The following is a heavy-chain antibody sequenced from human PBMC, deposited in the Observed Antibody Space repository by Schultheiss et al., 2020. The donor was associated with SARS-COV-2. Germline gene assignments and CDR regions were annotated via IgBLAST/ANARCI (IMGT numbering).Heavy chain of an antibody. CDR1: GGSISSYY. CDR2: IYYSGST. CDR3: ARDNGFYAVDV. V-gene: IGHV4-59*12. D-gene: IGHD2-8*01. Sequence: SETLSLTCTVSGGSISSYYWSWIRQPPGKGLEWIGYIYYSGSTNYNPSLKSRVTISVDASANQFSLKLTSVTAADTALYFCARDNGFYAVDVWGQGTTVTVSS. J-gene: IGHJ6*02.